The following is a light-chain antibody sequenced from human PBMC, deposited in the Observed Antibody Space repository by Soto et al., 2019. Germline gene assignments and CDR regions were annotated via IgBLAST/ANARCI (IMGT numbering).Light chain of an antibody. Sequence: QSVLTQPPAVSGASGQRVTISCTGSRSNIGAGYDVHWYQQLPGTSPKLIMHGNKNRPSGVPDRFSGYRSGSSGSLAITGLQAEDEADYYCQSYDNSLSAWVFGAGTKVTVL. CDR2: GNK. CDR1: RSNIGAGYD. V-gene: IGLV1-40*01. CDR3: QSYDNSLSAWV. J-gene: IGLJ3*02.